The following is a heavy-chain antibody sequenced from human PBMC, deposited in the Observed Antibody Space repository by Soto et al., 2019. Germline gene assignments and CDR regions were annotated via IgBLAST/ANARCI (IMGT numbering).Heavy chain of an antibody. V-gene: IGHV4-34*01. CDR3: ARGFWSGYYYYGMDV. Sequence: SETLSLTCAVYGGSFSGYYWSWIRQPPGKGLEWIGEINHSGSTNYNPSLKSRVTISVDTSKNQFSLKLSSVTAADTAVYYCARGFWSGYYYYGMDVWGQGTTVTVSS. CDR2: INHSGST. CDR1: GGSFSGYY. J-gene: IGHJ6*02. D-gene: IGHD3-3*01.